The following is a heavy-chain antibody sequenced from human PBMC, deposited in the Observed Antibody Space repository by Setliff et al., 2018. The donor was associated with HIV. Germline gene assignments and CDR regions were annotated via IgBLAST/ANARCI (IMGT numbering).Heavy chain of an antibody. CDR2: IGPLFHVA. J-gene: IGHJ6*03. V-gene: IGHV1-69*10. CDR3: ARDSSGVLSLRYMDV. Sequence: SVKVSCKASGGTFSSHATSWVRQAPGQGLEWLGGIGPLFHVADYAQKFQGRVTITADKSTTTAYMELSSLTSEDTAVYYCARDSSGVLSLRYMDVWGKGTTVTVSS. CDR1: GGTFSSHA. D-gene: IGHD3-22*01.